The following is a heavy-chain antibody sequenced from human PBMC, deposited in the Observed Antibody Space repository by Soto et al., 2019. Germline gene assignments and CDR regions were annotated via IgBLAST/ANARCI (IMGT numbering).Heavy chain of an antibody. CDR1: GGSISSGGYY. Sequence: PSETLSLTCTVSGGSISSGGYYWSWIRQHPGKGLEWIGYIYYSGSTYYNPSLKSRVTISVDTSKNQFSLKLSSVTAADTAVYYCARVPSYCSGGSCYLAYNWFDPWGQGTLVTVS. D-gene: IGHD2-15*01. CDR2: IYYSGST. J-gene: IGHJ5*02. V-gene: IGHV4-31*03. CDR3: ARVPSYCSGGSCYLAYNWFDP.